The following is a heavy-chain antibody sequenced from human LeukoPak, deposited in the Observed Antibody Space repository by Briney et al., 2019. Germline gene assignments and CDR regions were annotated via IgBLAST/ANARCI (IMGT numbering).Heavy chain of an antibody. Sequence: PGGSLRLSCAVSGITLSNYGMSSVRQAPGKGLEWVAGISGSGGATNYADSVTGRFTISRDNSKNTLYLQMNSLRAEDTAVYYCANVYYNFDYWGQGTLVTVSS. CDR1: GITLSNYG. CDR2: ISGSGGAT. V-gene: IGHV3-23*01. J-gene: IGHJ4*02. CDR3: ANVYYNFDY. D-gene: IGHD3-10*01.